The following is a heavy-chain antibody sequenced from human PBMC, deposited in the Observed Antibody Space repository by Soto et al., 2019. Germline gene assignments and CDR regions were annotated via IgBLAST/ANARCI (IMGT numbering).Heavy chain of an antibody. Sequence: QGQLVQSGAEVKKPGASVKVSCKASGYTFTDYDISWVRQAPGQGLEWMGWISVDNGNTKYVESLQCRVTTTTDTSSSTAYLEVRSLRSDATAVYYCARTSVSNYNWFDPWGQGTLVAVSS. V-gene: IGHV1-18*01. CDR2: ISVDNGNT. J-gene: IGHJ5*02. CDR3: ARTSVSNYNWFDP. D-gene: IGHD4-4*01. CDR1: GYTFTDYD.